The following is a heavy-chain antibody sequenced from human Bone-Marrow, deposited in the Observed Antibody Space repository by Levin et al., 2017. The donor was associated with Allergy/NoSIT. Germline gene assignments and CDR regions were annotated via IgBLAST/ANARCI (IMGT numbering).Heavy chain of an antibody. CDR1: GFTFSSYG. CDR2: ISYDGSNK. Sequence: GGSLRLSCAASGFTFSSYGMHWVRQAPGKGLEWVAVISYDGSNKYYADSVKGRFTISRDNSKNTLYLQMNSLRAEDTAVYYCAKGGSYDSSGYYVNDYWGQGTLVTVSS. CDR3: AKGGSYDSSGYYVNDY. D-gene: IGHD3-22*01. J-gene: IGHJ4*02. V-gene: IGHV3-30*18.